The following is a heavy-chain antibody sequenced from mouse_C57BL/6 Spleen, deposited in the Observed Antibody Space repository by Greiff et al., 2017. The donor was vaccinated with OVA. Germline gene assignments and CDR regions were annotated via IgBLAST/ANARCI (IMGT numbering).Heavy chain of an antibody. D-gene: IGHD2-13*01. CDR1: GFSLTSYG. CDR2: IWSGGST. J-gene: IGHJ3*01. CDR3: SRNIYDGAWFAY. Sequence: VKVVESGPGLVQPSQSLSITCTVSGFSLTSYGVHWVRQSPGKGLEWLGVIWSGGSTDYNAAFISRLSISKDNSKSQVFFKMNSLQADDTAIYYCSRNIYDGAWFAYWGQGTLVTVSA. V-gene: IGHV2-2*01.